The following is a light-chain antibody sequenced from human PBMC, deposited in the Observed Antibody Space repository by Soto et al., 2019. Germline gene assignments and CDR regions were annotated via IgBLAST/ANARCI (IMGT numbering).Light chain of an antibody. CDR3: QQSNNWPRT. V-gene: IGKV3-15*01. J-gene: IGKJ1*01. CDR2: GAN. CDR1: QSVSIL. Sequence: EILRTQSPETMSLSPGSRYTLSCMAIQSVSILLAWYQQKPGQAHRLIIHGANTRATGITDRFSGSGSGTEFTLTISSMQSEDFAVYYCQQSNNWPRTFGQGTKVDIK.